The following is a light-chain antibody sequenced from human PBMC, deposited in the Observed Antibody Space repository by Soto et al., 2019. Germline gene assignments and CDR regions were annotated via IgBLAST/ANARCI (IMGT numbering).Light chain of an antibody. CDR3: HQDNKWPSLT. V-gene: IGKV3-15*01. J-gene: IGKJ4*01. Sequence: EIVMTQSPATLSVSAGERATLSCRASQSVSSNLAWYQQKPGQAPRLLIYGASTRATGIPARFSGSGSGTEFTLTISNVQSEDLAVYYCHQDNKWPSLTFGGGTKVEIK. CDR2: GAS. CDR1: QSVSSN.